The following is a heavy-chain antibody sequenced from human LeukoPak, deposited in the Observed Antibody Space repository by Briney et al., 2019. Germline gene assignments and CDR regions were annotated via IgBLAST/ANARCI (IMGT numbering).Heavy chain of an antibody. Sequence: PSETLSLTCSASGGSISTYYWSWIRQPAGRGLEWIGRIYTSGGTNYNPSLKSRVTMSVGTSKNQFSLRMTSVTAADTALYWCARVQLPATKGAFDIWGQGTMVTVPS. J-gene: IGHJ3*02. CDR3: ARVQLPATKGAFDI. CDR2: IYTSGGT. CDR1: GGSISTYY. V-gene: IGHV4-4*07. D-gene: IGHD2-2*01.